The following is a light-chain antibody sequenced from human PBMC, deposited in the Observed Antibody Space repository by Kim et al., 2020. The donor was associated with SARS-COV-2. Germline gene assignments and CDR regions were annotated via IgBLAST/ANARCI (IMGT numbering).Light chain of an antibody. CDR1: QNISSN. CDR3: QQYNNWPPLT. J-gene: IGKJ4*01. CDR2: GAS. V-gene: IGKV3-15*01. Sequence: EIVMTQSPATLSVSPGERATLSCRASQNISSNLAWYQQKPGQAPRLLLYGASTRATGIPARFSGSGSGTEFTLTISSLQSEDFAIYYCQQYNNWPPLTFGGGTKVDIK.